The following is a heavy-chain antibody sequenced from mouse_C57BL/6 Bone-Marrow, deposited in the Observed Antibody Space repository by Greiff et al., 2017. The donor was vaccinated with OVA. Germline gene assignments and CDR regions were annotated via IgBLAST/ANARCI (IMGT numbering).Heavy chain of an antibody. J-gene: IGHJ4*01. Sequence: QVQLKESGAELVRPGASVTLSCKASGYTFTDYEMHWVKQTPVHGLEWIGAIDPETGGTAYNQKFKGKAILTADKSSSTAYMELRSLTSEDSAVYYCTRGSLYAMDYWGQGTSVTVSS. CDR2: IDPETGGT. CDR1: GYTFTDYE. V-gene: IGHV1-15*01. D-gene: IGHD6-1*01. CDR3: TRGSLYAMDY.